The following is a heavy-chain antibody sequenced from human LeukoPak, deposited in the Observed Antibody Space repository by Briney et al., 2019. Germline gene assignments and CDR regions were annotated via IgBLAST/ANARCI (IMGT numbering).Heavy chain of an antibody. V-gene: IGHV3-53*01. Sequence: GGSLRLSCAVSGFTVSSNYMSWVRQAPGKGLEWVSVIYSGGSTYYADSVKGRFSISRDSSKNTLYLQMNSLRAEDTAVYYCARGGYWGTHAFDIWGQGTMVTVSS. D-gene: IGHD3-16*01. CDR2: IYSGGST. CDR1: GFTVSSNY. J-gene: IGHJ3*02. CDR3: ARGGYWGTHAFDI.